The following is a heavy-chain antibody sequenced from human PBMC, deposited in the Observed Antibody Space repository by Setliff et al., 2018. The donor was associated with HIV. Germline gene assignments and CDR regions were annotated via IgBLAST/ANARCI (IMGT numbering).Heavy chain of an antibody. CDR3: VRRSNNGYYRHFDY. V-gene: IGHV5-51*01. CDR2: IYPGDSDI. Sequence: GESLKISCKGSGYNFTKYWIGWVRQMPGKGLECMGIIYPGDSDIRYSPPFQGHVTISVDKSVSAAYLQWTSLKASDTDIYYCVRRSNNGYYRHFDYLGQGALFTVSS. CDR1: GYNFTKYW. J-gene: IGHJ4*02. D-gene: IGHD3-22*01.